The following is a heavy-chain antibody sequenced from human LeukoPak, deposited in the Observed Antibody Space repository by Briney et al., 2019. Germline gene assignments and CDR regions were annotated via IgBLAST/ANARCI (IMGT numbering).Heavy chain of an antibody. CDR3: ARDPIVGATSGAFDI. CDR1: GFTFSSYS. Sequence: GGSLRLSCAASGFTFSSYSMNWVRQAPGKGLEWVSSISSSSSYIYYADSVKGRFTISRDNAKNSLYLQMNSLRAEDTAVYYCARDPIVGATSGAFDIWGQGTMATVSS. D-gene: IGHD1-26*01. V-gene: IGHV3-21*01. J-gene: IGHJ3*02. CDR2: ISSSSSYI.